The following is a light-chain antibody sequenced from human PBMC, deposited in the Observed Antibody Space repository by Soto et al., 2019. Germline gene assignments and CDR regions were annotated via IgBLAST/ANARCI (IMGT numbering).Light chain of an antibody. CDR2: AAS. CDR1: QGISSR. J-gene: IGKJ4*01. V-gene: IGKV1-12*01. Sequence: DIQMTQSPSSVSASVGDRVTITCRASQGISSRLAWFQQKPGEAPRILIYAASSLHSGVPSSFSGSGSGTAFTLTVSILQPEDFATYYCQEGNSFPLTFGGGTKVEIK. CDR3: QEGNSFPLT.